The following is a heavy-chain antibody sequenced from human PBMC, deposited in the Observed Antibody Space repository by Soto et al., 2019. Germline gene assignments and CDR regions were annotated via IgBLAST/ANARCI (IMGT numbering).Heavy chain of an antibody. Sequence: TLSLTCAVSGGSISSSNWWSWVRQPPGKGLEWIGEIYHSGSTNYNPSLKSRVTISVDKSKNQFSLKLSSVTAADTAVYYCARVVDPMRIFGVVNPMYYFDYWGQGTLVTVSS. D-gene: IGHD3-3*02. V-gene: IGHV4-4*02. J-gene: IGHJ4*02. CDR2: IYHSGST. CDR3: ARVVDPMRIFGVVNPMYYFDY. CDR1: GGSISSSNW.